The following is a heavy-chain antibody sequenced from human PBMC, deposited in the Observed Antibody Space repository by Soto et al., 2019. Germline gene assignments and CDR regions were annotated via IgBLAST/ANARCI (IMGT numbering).Heavy chain of an antibody. CDR1: GDSVSSYSAA. D-gene: IGHD2-21*01. J-gene: IGHJ5*02. V-gene: IGHV6-1*01. Sequence: SQTLSLTCAISGDSVSSYSAAWNWIRQSPSGGLEWLGRTYYRSRFFSDYAESVKSRIIIDPDTSKNQFSLHLKSVTPEDTAVYYCARDRYSSSGWFDTWGQGTQVTVSS. CDR3: ARDRYSSSGWFDT. CDR2: TYYRSRFFS.